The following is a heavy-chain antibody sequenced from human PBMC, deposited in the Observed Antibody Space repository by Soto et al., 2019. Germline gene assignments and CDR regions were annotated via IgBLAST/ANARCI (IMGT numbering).Heavy chain of an antibody. J-gene: IGHJ5*02. Sequence: PSETLSLTCSVSGGSVNSGGYSWSWIRQPPGKGLEWIGFISPSGSPAYNPSLKSRVTISVDRSNNQISLELSSVTAADAAVYYCARGVLAWGPGTLVT. D-gene: IGHD2-8*01. CDR3: ARGVLA. CDR2: ISPSGSP. V-gene: IGHV4-30-2*01. CDR1: GGSVNSGGYS.